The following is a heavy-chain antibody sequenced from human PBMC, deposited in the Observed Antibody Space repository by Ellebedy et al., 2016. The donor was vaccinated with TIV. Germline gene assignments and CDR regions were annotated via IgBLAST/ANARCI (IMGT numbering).Heavy chain of an antibody. CDR3: ARGDRWDPFDF. D-gene: IGHD1-26*01. CDR2: MNPNSGNT. Sequence: ASVKVSXKASGYAFTNYDVNWVRQATGQGLEWMGWMNPNSGNTGYAQKFQGRVTMTRNTSISTAYMELSSLRSEDTAVFYCARGDRWDPFDFWGQGTLVTVSS. J-gene: IGHJ4*02. CDR1: GYAFTNYD. V-gene: IGHV1-8*01.